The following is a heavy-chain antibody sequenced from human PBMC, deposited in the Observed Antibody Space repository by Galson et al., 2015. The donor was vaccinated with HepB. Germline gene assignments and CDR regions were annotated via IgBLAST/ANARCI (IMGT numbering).Heavy chain of an antibody. CDR3: AAGMGAAAY. J-gene: IGHJ4*02. V-gene: IGHV3-15*07. CDR2: IKNKTHGGTT. D-gene: IGHD1-26*01. Sequence: SLRLSCAASGLKFSKAWMNWVRQAPGKGLEWVGVIKNKTHGGTTDYAAPVKGRFTISRDDSKNTLFLQMNNLKSQDTAVYYCAAGMGAAAYWGQGTLVTVSS. CDR1: GLKFSKAW.